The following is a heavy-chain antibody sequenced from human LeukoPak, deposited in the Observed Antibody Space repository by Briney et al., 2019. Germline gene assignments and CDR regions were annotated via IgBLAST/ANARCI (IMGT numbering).Heavy chain of an antibody. CDR3: ARAVGGTLDS. J-gene: IGHJ4*02. D-gene: IGHD1-26*01. CDR2: TYYRSKWSN. V-gene: IGHV6-1*01. Sequence: PSQTLSLTCAISGDRVSSKSVTWNWIRQSPSRGLEWLGRTYYRSKWSNDYAVSVRSRIIVNPDTSKNQFSLKLNSVTPEDTAIYFCARAVGGTLDSWGQGTLVTVSS. CDR1: GDRVSSKSVT.